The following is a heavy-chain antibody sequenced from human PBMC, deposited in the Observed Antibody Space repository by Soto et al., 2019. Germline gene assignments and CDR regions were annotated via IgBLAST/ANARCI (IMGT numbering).Heavy chain of an antibody. CDR3: ATQTGLYYYGMDV. CDR1: GGPSNPFF. J-gene: IGHJ6*02. V-gene: IGHV4-59*01. Sequence: SQTLSLTCTVPGGPSNPFFWSWVRQPPAKGLESIGYIFYSGSTNYNPSLKSRVTISLDTSKTQFSLNLTSVTAADTAVYYCATQTGLYYYGMDVWGQGTTVTVSS. CDR2: IFYSGST.